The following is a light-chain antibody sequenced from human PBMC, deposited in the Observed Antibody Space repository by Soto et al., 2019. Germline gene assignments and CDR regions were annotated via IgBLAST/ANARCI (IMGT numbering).Light chain of an antibody. CDR2: DSS. CDR1: QNISTSHY. CDR3: QQYGRPPKT. Sequence: IVLTQSPATLSLSPGERATLSRRASQNISTSHYVAWYQQKPGQAPRLLIYDSSMRATGIPDRFSGSGSGTDFTLTISRLEPEDFAVYFCQQYGRPPKTFGLGTKVEIK. J-gene: IGKJ1*01. V-gene: IGKV3-20*01.